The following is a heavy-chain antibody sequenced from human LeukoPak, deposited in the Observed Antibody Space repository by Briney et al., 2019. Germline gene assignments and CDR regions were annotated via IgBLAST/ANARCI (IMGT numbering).Heavy chain of an antibody. CDR3: ARGATGGYDFWSGYDMSFDY. V-gene: IGHV4-59*01. J-gene: IGHJ4*02. D-gene: IGHD3-3*01. CDR1: GGSISSYY. Sequence: PSETLSLTCTVSGGSISSYYWSWIRQPPGKGLEWIGYIYYSGSTNYNPSLKSRVTISVDTSKNQFSLKLISVTAADTAVYYCARGATGGYDFWSGYDMSFDYWGQGTLVTVSS. CDR2: IYYSGST.